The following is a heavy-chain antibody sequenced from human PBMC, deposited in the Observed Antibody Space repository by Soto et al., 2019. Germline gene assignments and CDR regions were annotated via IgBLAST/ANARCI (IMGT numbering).Heavy chain of an antibody. CDR1: GYSFTSYW. Sequence: PGESLKISCKGSGYSFTSYWIGWVRQMPGKGLEWMRIIYPGDSDTRYSPSFQGQVTISADKSISTAYLQWSSLKASDTAMYYCARGGLDYDFWGDDLGLYNWFDPWGQGTLVTVSS. D-gene: IGHD3-3*01. CDR3: ARGGLDYDFWGDDLGLYNWFDP. J-gene: IGHJ5*02. V-gene: IGHV5-51*01. CDR2: IYPGDSDT.